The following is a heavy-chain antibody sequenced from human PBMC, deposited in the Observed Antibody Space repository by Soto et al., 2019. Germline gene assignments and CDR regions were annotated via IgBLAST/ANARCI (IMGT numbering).Heavy chain of an antibody. D-gene: IGHD2-21*01. CDR2: VGGSGFST. J-gene: IGHJ4*02. Sequence: EVQLLETGGALVQPGGSLRLSCAASGFTFSNYAMSWVRQAPGKGLEWVSGVGGSGFSTYYADSVRGRFTISRDNSKNTLSRQMNSLRAEDTAVYYCAKCMSAYCSTLDYWGRGTLVTVSS. CDR1: GFTFSNYA. V-gene: IGHV3-23*01. CDR3: AKCMSAYCSTLDY.